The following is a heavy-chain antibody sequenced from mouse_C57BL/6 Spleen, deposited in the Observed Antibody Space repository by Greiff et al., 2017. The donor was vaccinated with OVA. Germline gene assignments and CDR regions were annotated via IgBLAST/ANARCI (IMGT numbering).Heavy chain of an antibody. CDR3: ARLGMYFDV. J-gene: IGHJ1*03. D-gene: IGHD4-1*01. Sequence: EVKLVESEGGLVQPGSSMKLSCTASGFTFSDYYMAWVRQVPEKGLEWVANINYDGSSTYYLDSLKSRFIISRDNAKNILYLQMSSLKSEDTATYYCARLGMYFDVWGTGTTVTVSS. CDR1: GFTFSDYY. V-gene: IGHV5-16*01. CDR2: INYDGSST.